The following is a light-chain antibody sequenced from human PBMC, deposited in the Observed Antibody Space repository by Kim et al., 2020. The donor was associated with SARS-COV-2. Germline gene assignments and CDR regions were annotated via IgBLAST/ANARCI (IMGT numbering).Light chain of an antibody. V-gene: IGKV3-20*01. J-gene: IGKJ2*01. CDR3: QQYGSSPPYT. CDR2: QTS. Sequence: IVLTQSPGTLSLSPGEGATLSCRASQHVYKGYLAWYQQRLGQAPRLLIYQTSNRATGIPDRFSGSGSGTDFTLTISRLEPEDFAVYYCQQYGSSPPYTFDQGTKLEI. CDR1: QHVYKGY.